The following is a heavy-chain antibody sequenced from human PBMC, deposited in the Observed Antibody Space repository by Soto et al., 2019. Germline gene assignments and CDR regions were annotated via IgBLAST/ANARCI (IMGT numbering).Heavy chain of an antibody. Sequence: ASVKVSCKASGYTFTSYDINWVRQATGQGLEWMGWMNPNSGNTGYAQKFQGRVTMTRNTSISTAYMELSSLGSEDTAVYYCARCYLLWFGELLRGDAFDIWGQGTMVTVSS. CDR2: MNPNSGNT. CDR3: ARCYLLWFGELLRGDAFDI. D-gene: IGHD3-10*01. J-gene: IGHJ3*02. CDR1: GYTFTSYD. V-gene: IGHV1-8*01.